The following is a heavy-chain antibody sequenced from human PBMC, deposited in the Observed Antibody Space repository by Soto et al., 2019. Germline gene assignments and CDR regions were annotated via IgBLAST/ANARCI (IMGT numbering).Heavy chain of an antibody. V-gene: IGHV4-59*02. CDR3: ARSEWGEDYYDSSGDLDY. CDR2: IYYSGST. D-gene: IGHD3-22*01. J-gene: IGHJ4*02. Sequence: SETLSLTCTVSGDSVSNYYWSWIRQPPGKGLEWIGYIYYSGSTDYNPSLRSRVTISVDMSKNQFSLKLSSVTAADTAVYYCARSEWGEDYYDSSGDLDYWGQGTLVTVSS. CDR1: GDSVSNYY.